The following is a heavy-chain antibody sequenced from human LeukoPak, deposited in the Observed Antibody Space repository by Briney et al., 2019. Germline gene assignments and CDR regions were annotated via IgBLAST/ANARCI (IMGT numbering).Heavy chain of an antibody. Sequence: ASVKVSCKASGYTFTGYYMHWVRQAPGQGLEWMGWINPNSGGTNYAQKFQGRVTMTRHTSISTAYMELSRLRSDDTAVYYCARGSRWFGELHGKANYWGQGTLVTVSS. CDR1: GYTFTGYY. CDR2: INPNSGGT. D-gene: IGHD3-10*01. J-gene: IGHJ4*02. CDR3: ARGSRWFGELHGKANY. V-gene: IGHV1-2*02.